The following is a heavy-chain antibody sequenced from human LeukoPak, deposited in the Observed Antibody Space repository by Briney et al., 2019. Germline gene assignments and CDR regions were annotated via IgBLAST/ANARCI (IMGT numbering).Heavy chain of an antibody. CDR2: TYYRSQWYN. J-gene: IGHJ6*02. V-gene: IGHV6-1*01. CDR1: GDSVSSNSAA. D-gene: IGHD6-19*01. CDR3: VRQYSSGWIYYYGMDV. Sequence: SVTLSLTCVISGDSVSSNSAAWHWIRQSPSRGLEWLGRTYYRSQWYNDYAVSVKSRITINPDTSKNQFSLQLNSVTPQDTAVYYCVRQYSSGWIYYYGMDVWGQGTTVIVS.